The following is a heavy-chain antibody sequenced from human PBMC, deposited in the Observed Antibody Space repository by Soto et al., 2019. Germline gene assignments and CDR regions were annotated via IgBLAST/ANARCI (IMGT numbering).Heavy chain of an antibody. J-gene: IGHJ4*02. CDR1: GFTVSSNY. V-gene: IGHV3-66*01. Sequence: GGSLRLSCAASGFTVSSNYMSWVRQAPGKGLEWVSVIYSGGSTYYADSVKGRFTISRDNSKNTLYLQMNSLRAEDTAVYYCARDSWYYDFWSGYYSANRYYFDYWGQGTLVTVSS. CDR2: IYSGGST. D-gene: IGHD3-3*01. CDR3: ARDSWYYDFWSGYYSANRYYFDY.